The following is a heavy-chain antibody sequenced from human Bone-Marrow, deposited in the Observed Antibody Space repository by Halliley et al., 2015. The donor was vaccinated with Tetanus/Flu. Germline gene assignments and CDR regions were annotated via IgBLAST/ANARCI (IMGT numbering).Heavy chain of an antibody. D-gene: IGHD2-2*01. CDR3: ARKSGYCSGTSCYGRFGMDV. CDR2: IDPSDSYT. CDR1: GYTFISKW. J-gene: IGHJ6*02. V-gene: IGHV5-10-1*01. Sequence: QLVQSGAEVKKPGESLRISCQASGYTFISKWITWVRQMPGKGLEWMGRIDPSDSYTNYSPSFQGHVTISVDKSISTAYLQWSSLKASDTAMYYCARKSGYCSGTSCYGRFGMDVWGQGTTVTVSS.